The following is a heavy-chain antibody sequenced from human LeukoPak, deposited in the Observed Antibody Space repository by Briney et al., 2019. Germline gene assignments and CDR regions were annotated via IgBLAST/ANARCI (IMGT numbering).Heavy chain of an antibody. V-gene: IGHV3-23*01. CDR3: ASRYYDFWSGYLPTGP. Sequence: GGSLRLSCAASGFTFSDYAMSWVRKAPGKGLEWVSTIGGRGGDTYYADSVKGRFTISRDNSKNTLYLQMNSLRAEDTALYYCASRYYDFWSGYLPTGPWGQGTLVTVSS. J-gene: IGHJ5*02. CDR2: IGGRGGDT. CDR1: GFTFSDYA. D-gene: IGHD3-3*01.